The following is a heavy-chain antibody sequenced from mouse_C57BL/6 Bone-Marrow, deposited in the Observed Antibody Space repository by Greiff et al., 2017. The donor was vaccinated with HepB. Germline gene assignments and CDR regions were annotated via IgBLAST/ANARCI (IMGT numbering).Heavy chain of an antibody. CDR1: GFTFSSYA. Sequence: EVMLVESGGGLVKPGGSLKLSCAASGFTFSSYAMSWVRQTPEKRLEWVATISDGGSYTYYPDNVKGRFTISRDNAKNNLYLQMSHLKSEDTAMYYCARDLGLRRTPYFDYWGQGTTLTVSS. D-gene: IGHD2-4*01. CDR2: ISDGGSYT. J-gene: IGHJ2*01. CDR3: ARDLGLRRTPYFDY. V-gene: IGHV5-4*01.